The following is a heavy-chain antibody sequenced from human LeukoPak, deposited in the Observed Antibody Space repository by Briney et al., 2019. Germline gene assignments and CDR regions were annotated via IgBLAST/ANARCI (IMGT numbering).Heavy chain of an antibody. Sequence: PSETLSLTCTVSGDSISSYYWNWIRQPPGKGLEWIGYIYYGGSTNYNPSLKSRITISVDTSKNHFSLKLSSVTAADTAVYYCARGSGSCYRDLSLVYWGQGTLVTVSS. CDR1: GDSISSYY. CDR2: IYYGGST. J-gene: IGHJ4*02. D-gene: IGHD1-26*01. V-gene: IGHV4-59*01. CDR3: ARGSGSCYRDLSLVY.